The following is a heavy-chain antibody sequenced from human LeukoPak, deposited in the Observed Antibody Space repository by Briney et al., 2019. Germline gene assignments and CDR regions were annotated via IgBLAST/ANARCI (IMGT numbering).Heavy chain of an antibody. D-gene: IGHD2-21*01. CDR3: ARVSGGDGFQH. J-gene: IGHJ1*01. CDR2: ISSSSSYI. Sequence: GGSLSLSCAASGFTFSSYSMNWVRQAPGKGLEWVSSISSSSSYIYYADSVKGRFTISRANAKNSLYLQMNSLRAEDTPLYYCARVSGGDGFQHWGHGNLVTLSS. V-gene: IGHV3-21*01. CDR1: GFTFSSYS.